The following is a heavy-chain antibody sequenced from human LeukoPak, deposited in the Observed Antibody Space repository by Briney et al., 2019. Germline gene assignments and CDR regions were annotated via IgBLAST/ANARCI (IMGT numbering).Heavy chain of an antibody. CDR3: ARDQSLVAYSSTWFAY. V-gene: IGHV1-18*01. D-gene: IGHD6-13*01. Sequence: GASVKVSCKTSGYTFTNYGLSWVRQAPGQGLEWMGWISAYNGNTDYAQNLQGRVTLTTDTSTTTAYMELRSLGSDDTAVYYCARDQSLVAYSSTWFAYWGQGTLVTVSS. CDR1: GYTFTNYG. J-gene: IGHJ4*02. CDR2: ISAYNGNT.